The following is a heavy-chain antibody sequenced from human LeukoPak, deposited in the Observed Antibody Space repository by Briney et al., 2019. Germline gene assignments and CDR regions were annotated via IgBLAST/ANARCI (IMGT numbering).Heavy chain of an antibody. V-gene: IGHV4-61*02. Sequence: PSETLSLTCTVSGGSISSGSYYWSWIRQPAGKGLEWIGRIYTSGSTNYNPSLKSRVTMSVDTSKNQFSLKLSSVTAADTAVYYCARDLVAGGDAFDIWGQGTMVTVSS. D-gene: IGHD6-19*01. J-gene: IGHJ3*02. CDR1: GGSISSGSYY. CDR3: ARDLVAGGDAFDI. CDR2: IYTSGST.